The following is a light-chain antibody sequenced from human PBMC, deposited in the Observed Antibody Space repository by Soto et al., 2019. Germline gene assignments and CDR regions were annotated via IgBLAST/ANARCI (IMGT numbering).Light chain of an antibody. CDR1: SSDVGAYNY. V-gene: IGLV2-11*01. J-gene: IGLJ3*02. Sequence: QSALTQPRSVSGSPGQSVTISCTGTSSDVGAYNYVSWYQHHPGKAPKVMIYDVSERPSGVPDRFSGSKSDNKASLTISGLQAEDDDDYCCCSYAGSYSWVFGGGTKLTVL. CDR2: DVS. CDR3: CSYAGSYSWV.